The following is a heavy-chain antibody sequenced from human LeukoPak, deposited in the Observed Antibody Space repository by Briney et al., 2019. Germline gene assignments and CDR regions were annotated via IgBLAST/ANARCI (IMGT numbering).Heavy chain of an antibody. CDR1: GGSISSSSYY. CDR3: ARHRGYCSSTSCHEYNWFDP. V-gene: IGHV4-39*01. Sequence: SGTLSLTCTVSGGSISSSSYYWGWIRQPPGKGLEWIGSIYYSGSTYYNPSLKSRVTISVDTSKNQFSLKLSPVTAADTAVYYCARHRGYCSSTSCHEYNWFDPWGQGTLVTVSS. CDR2: IYYSGST. J-gene: IGHJ5*02. D-gene: IGHD2-2*01.